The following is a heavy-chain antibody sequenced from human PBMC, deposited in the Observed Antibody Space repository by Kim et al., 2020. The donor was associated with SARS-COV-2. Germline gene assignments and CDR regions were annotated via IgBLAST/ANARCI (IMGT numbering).Heavy chain of an antibody. V-gene: IGHV7-4-1*02. D-gene: IGHD3-16*01. J-gene: IGHJ4*02. Sequence: ASVKVSCMASGYTFTTYAINWVRQAPGQGLEWMGWINMHTGIPSYVQAFTGRFVFSLDTSVSTAYLQITSLQAEDSAVYFCARHNLGSDFDYWGQGTLVT. CDR1: GYTFTTYA. CDR2: INMHTGIP. CDR3: ARHNLGSDFDY.